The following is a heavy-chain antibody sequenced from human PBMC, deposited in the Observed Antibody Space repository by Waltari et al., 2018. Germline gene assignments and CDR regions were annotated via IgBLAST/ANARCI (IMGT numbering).Heavy chain of an antibody. D-gene: IGHD6-13*01. J-gene: IGHJ6*03. V-gene: IGHV4-34*01. CDR1: GGSFSGYY. CDR2: INHSGST. Sequence: QVQLQQWGAGLLKPSETLSLTCAVYGGSFSGYYWSWIRQPPGKGLEWIGEINHSGSTNYNPSLKSRVTISVDTSKNQFSLKLSSVTAADTAVYYCARGHTAAFPMDVWGKGTTVTVSS. CDR3: ARGHTAAFPMDV.